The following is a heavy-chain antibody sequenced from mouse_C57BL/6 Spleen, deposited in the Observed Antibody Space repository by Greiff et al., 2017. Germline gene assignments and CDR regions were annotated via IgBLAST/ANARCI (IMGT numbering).Heavy chain of an antibody. J-gene: IGHJ3*01. CDR3: ARRDYSWFAY. CDR1: GYTFTSYW. V-gene: IGHV14-2*01. Sequence: EVQLQQPGTELVKPGASVKLSCKASGYTFTSYWMHWVKQRPGQGLEWIGRIDPEDGETKYAPKFQGKATITADTSSNTAYLQLSSLTSEDTAVYYCARRDYSWFAYWGQGTLVTVSA. CDR2: IDPEDGET. D-gene: IGHD2-4*01.